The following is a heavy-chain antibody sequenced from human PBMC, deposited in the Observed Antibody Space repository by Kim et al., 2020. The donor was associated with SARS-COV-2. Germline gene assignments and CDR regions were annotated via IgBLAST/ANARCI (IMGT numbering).Heavy chain of an antibody. J-gene: IGHJ4*02. V-gene: IGHV1-18*01. Sequence: ASVKVSCKTSGYSFTTYAISWVRQAPGQGLEWVGWISNGKTNYAEKFQGRVTMTTDTSTSTGYMELRSLRFDDTAVFYCARDHRADYYGRGTIDYWGQGTLVTVSS. D-gene: IGHD3-10*02. CDR1: GYSFTTYA. CDR2: ISNGKT. CDR3: ARDHRADYYGRGTIDY.